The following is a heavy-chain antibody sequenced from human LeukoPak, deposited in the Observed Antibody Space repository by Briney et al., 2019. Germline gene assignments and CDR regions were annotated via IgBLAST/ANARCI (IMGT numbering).Heavy chain of an antibody. CDR2: INPDGSRT. CDR1: ASTFSNYW. Sequence: GGSLRLSCAASASTFSNYWMHWVRQAPGKGLVWVSRINPDGSRTNYADSVAGRFTISRDSAKNTLYLQMNSLRVEDTAVYYCSWDHTGKEDIWGQGTMVSVSS. D-gene: IGHD1-26*01. V-gene: IGHV3-74*01. CDR3: SWDHTGKEDI. J-gene: IGHJ3*02.